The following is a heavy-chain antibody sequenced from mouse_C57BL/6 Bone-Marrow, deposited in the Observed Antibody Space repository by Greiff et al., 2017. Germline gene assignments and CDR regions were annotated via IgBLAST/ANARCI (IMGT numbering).Heavy chain of an antibody. D-gene: IGHD1-1*01. Sequence: VQLQQSGPELVKPGASVKISCKASGYTFTDYYMNWVKQSHGKSLEWIGDINPNNGGTSYNQKFKGKATLTVDKSSSTAYMELRSLTSEDSAVYYCAKGPDYDGSSHWYFDVWGTGTTVTVSS. CDR1: GYTFTDYY. CDR3: AKGPDYDGSSHWYFDV. V-gene: IGHV1-26*01. J-gene: IGHJ1*03. CDR2: INPNNGGT.